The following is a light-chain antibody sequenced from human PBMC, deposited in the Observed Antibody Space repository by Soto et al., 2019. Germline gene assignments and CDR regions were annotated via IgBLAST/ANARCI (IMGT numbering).Light chain of an antibody. CDR2: DAS. CDR1: QSVSRTY. CDR3: QQYGTSPPT. J-gene: IGKJ1*01. V-gene: IGKV3-20*01. Sequence: IVLTQSPDTLSLSPGERATLSCRASQSVSRTYLAWYQQKPGQAPRLLIYDASNRATGFPDRFSGSGSGTDFTLTTSRLEPEDFAVYYCQQYGTSPPTFGQGTKVDIK.